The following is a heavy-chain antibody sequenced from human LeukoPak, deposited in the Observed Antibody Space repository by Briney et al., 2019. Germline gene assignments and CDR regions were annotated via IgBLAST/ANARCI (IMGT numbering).Heavy chain of an antibody. J-gene: IGHJ5*02. V-gene: IGHV4-4*07. CDR2: IYTSGST. Sequence: SETLSLTCTVSGGSISSYYWSWIRQPAGKGLEWIGRIYTSGSTNYNPSLKSRVTMSVDTSKNQFSLKLSSVTAADTAVYYCARGILGYCSGGSWYFRFDPWGQGTLVTVSS. CDR3: ARGILGYCSGGSWYFRFDP. CDR1: GGSISSYY. D-gene: IGHD2-15*01.